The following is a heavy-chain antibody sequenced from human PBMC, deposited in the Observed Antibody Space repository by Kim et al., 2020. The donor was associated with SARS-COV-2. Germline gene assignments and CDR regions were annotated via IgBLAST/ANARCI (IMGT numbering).Heavy chain of an antibody. CDR3: ASLAVAGTRGGNRAFDY. CDR2: IIPIFGTA. V-gene: IGHV1-69*13. D-gene: IGHD6-19*01. J-gene: IGHJ4*02. Sequence: SVKVSCKASGGTFSSYAISWVRQAPGQGLEWMGGIIPIFGTANYAQKFQGRVTITADESTSTAYMELSSLRSEDTAVYYCASLAVAGTRGGNRAFDYWGQGTLVTVSS. CDR1: GGTFSSYA.